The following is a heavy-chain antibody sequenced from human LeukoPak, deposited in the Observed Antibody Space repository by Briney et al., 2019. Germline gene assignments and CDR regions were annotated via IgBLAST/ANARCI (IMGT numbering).Heavy chain of an antibody. CDR2: ISGSGGST. Sequence: GGSLPLSCAASGFTFSSYAMSWVRQAPGKGLEWVSAISGSGGSTYYADSLKGRFTISRDNSKNTRYLQMNSLRAQDTAVYYCAQGGIAAAGTFRFDPWGQGTLVTVSS. J-gene: IGHJ5*02. CDR1: GFTFSSYA. CDR3: AQGGIAAAGTFRFDP. V-gene: IGHV3-23*01. D-gene: IGHD6-13*01.